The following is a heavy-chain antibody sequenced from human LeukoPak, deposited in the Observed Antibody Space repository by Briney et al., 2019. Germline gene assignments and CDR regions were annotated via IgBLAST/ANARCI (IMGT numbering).Heavy chain of an antibody. CDR3: AKDPVIRLIAVAGTGGDY. V-gene: IGHV3-23*01. J-gene: IGHJ4*02. D-gene: IGHD6-19*01. Sequence: GGSLRLSCAASGFTFSSYAMSWVSQAPGKGVEGVSAISGSGGSTYYADSVKGRFTISRDNSKNTLYLQMNSLRAEDTAVYYCAKDPVIRLIAVAGTGGDYWGQGTLVTVSS. CDR2: ISGSGGST. CDR1: GFTFSSYA.